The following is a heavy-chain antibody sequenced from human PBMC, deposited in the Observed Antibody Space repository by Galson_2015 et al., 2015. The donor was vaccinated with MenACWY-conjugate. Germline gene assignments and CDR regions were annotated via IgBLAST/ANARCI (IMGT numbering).Heavy chain of an antibody. V-gene: IGHV3-74*01. D-gene: IGHD5/OR15-5a*01. CDR1: GFTFSSFW. CDR3: ARGGFYETLDS. Sequence: SLRLSCAASGFTFSSFWMFWVRQVPGKGPVWVSHINNDGTTTNYADSVKGRFTISRDNARDTVFLQMNSLTAEDRAVYYCARGGFYETLDSWGQGTLVAVSS. CDR2: INNDGTTT. J-gene: IGHJ4*02.